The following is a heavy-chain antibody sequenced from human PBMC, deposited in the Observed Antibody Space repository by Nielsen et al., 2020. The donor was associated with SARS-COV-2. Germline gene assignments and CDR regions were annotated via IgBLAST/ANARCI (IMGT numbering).Heavy chain of an antibody. CDR2: IYNSGDT. Sequence: SETLSLTCTVSGGSISSDYWSWVRQPPGKGLEWIGHIYNSGDTYYHPSLKSRLTISLDTSKKQFSLKLSSVTAADTAVYYCAGHDFYGSGSEPFDYWGQGTLVSVSS. V-gene: IGHV4-4*09. CDR1: GGSISSDY. CDR3: AGHDFYGSGSEPFDY. D-gene: IGHD3-10*01. J-gene: IGHJ4*02.